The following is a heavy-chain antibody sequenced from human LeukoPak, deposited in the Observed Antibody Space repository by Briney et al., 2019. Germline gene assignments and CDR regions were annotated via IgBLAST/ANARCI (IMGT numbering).Heavy chain of an antibody. D-gene: IGHD6-6*01. V-gene: IGHV4-4*07. CDR2: IYTSGST. CDR1: GGSTRLYY. Sequence: SETLSLTCTVSGGSTRLYYWSWIRQPAGKGLEWIGRIYTSGSTNYNPSLKSRVTISVDKSKNQFSLKLSSVTAADTAVYYCASRLYSSSSPFDYWGQGTLVTVSS. J-gene: IGHJ4*02. CDR3: ASRLYSSSSPFDY.